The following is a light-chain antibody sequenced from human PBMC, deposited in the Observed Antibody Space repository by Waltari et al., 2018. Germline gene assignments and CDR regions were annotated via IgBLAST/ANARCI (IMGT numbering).Light chain of an antibody. V-gene: IGLV3-25*03. CDR3: QSADGSGTYVV. Sequence: SYELPQPPSVSVSPGQTARITGSGDALPSHYAYWYQKRPGQAPMLMIYQYTQRPSEIPERFSGSSSGTTVTLTISEVQAEDEADYYCQSADGSGTYVVFGGGTKLTVL. CDR2: QYT. CDR1: ALPSHY. J-gene: IGLJ2*01.